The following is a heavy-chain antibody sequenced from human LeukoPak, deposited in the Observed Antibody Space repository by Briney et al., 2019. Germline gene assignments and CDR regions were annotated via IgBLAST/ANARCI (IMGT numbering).Heavy chain of an antibody. D-gene: IGHD4-17*01. CDR3: ARDDGDYSWYYYGMDV. J-gene: IGHJ6*02. Sequence: PGGSLRLSCAASGFTFSSYGIHWVRQAPGKGLEWVAVIWYDGSKKYYADSVKGRFTISRDDSKNTLYLQMNSLRAEDTAVYYCARDDGDYSWYYYGMDVWGQGTTVTVSS. CDR2: IWYDGSKK. V-gene: IGHV3-33*01. CDR1: GFTFSSYG.